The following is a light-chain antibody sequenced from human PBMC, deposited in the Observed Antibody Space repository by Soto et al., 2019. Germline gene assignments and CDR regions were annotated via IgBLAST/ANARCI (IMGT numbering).Light chain of an antibody. CDR1: QSVSGH. V-gene: IGKV3-11*01. CDR2: DAS. CDR3: HHRSTWPPA. J-gene: IGKJ5*01. Sequence: IVLTQSPATLSLSPGERATLSCRASQSVSGHLAWYQQKPGQAPRFLMYDASTRATGVPARFSGSGSGTEFTLTISSLEAEDFGVYYCHHRSTWPPAFGQGTRLEIK.